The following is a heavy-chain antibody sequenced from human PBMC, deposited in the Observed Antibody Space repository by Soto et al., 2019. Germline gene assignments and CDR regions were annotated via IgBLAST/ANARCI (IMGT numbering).Heavy chain of an antibody. CDR1: GFTFSSYS. Sequence: EVQLVESGGGLVKPGGSLRLSCAASGFTFSSYSMNWVRQAPGKGLEWVSSISSSSSYIYYADSVKGRFTISRDNAKNSLYLQMNSLRAEDTAVYYCSRESTMVRGVTVPPFFWGQGTLVTVSS. J-gene: IGHJ4*02. V-gene: IGHV3-21*01. D-gene: IGHD3-10*01. CDR3: SRESTMVRGVTVPPFF. CDR2: ISSSSSYI.